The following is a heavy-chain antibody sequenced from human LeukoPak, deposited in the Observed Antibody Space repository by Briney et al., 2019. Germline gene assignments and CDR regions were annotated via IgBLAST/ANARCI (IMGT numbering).Heavy chain of an antibody. D-gene: IGHD6-6*01. V-gene: IGHV4-34*01. J-gene: IGHJ4*02. CDR1: GGSFSGYY. CDR3: ARRLVAAPPTWGYFDY. Sequence: SETLSLTCAVYGGSFSGYYWSWIRQPPGKGLEWIGEINHSGSTNYNPSLKSRVTISVDTSKNQFSLKLSSVTAADTAVYYCARRLVAAPPTWGYFDYWGQGTLVTVSS. CDR2: INHSGST.